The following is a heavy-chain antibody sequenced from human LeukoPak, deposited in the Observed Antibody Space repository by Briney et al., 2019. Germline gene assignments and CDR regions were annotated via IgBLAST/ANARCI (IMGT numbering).Heavy chain of an antibody. V-gene: IGHV1-2*02. J-gene: IGHJ5*02. CDR1: GYTLTGCY. CDR3: ARDTMGDLTNWFDP. Sequence: GASVKVSCKASGYTLTGCYMHWVRQASGQGLEWMGWINPNSGGTNYAQKFQGRVTMTRDTSISTAYMELSRLRSDDTAVYYCARDTMGDLTNWFDPWGQGTLVTVSS. D-gene: IGHD3-16*01. CDR2: INPNSGGT.